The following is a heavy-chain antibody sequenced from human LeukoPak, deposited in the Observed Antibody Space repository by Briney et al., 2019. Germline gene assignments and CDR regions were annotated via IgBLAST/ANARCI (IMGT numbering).Heavy chain of an antibody. J-gene: IGHJ4*02. Sequence: ASVKVSCKASGYTFTSYDINWVRQASGQGLEWMGRMSPKSANTGYAQKFQGRVTITRDTSISTAYMELSSLTSEDTAVYYCARTPPGGLIDYWGQGTLVTVSS. CDR2: MSPKSANT. D-gene: IGHD3-10*01. V-gene: IGHV1-8*03. CDR1: GYTFTSYD. CDR3: ARTPPGGLIDY.